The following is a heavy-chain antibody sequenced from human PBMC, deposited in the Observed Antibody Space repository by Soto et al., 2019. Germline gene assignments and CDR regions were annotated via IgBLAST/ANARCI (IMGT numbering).Heavy chain of an antibody. CDR1: GISVSSYY. CDR3: ARIPYDNSGTIFDY. Sequence: EVQLVESGGGLIQPGGSLRLSCAVSGISVSSYYMSWVRQAAGKGLEWVSVIYAGTITYYADSVKGRLTIYRDNSKNTLNLEMNSLRVEDTAVYYCARIPYDNSGTIFDYWGQGTLVTVSS. V-gene: IGHV3-53*01. CDR2: IYAGTIT. D-gene: IGHD3-22*01. J-gene: IGHJ4*02.